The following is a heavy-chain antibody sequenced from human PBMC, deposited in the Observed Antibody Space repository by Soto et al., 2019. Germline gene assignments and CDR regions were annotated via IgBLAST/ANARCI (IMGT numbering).Heavy chain of an antibody. V-gene: IGHV3-53*01. CDR1: GFTISGKKY. Sequence: DVQLVESGGGLIQPGESLRLSYAASGFTISGKKYVAWVRQAPGKGLEWVSALYDLDGSFYAASVKGRFTTSSDSSKTTVYLRMNDLRPDDTAVYYCATWHEREHAYDVWGQGTTVTVSS. CDR2: LYDLDGS. J-gene: IGHJ3*01. D-gene: IGHD1-1*01. CDR3: ATWHEREHAYDV.